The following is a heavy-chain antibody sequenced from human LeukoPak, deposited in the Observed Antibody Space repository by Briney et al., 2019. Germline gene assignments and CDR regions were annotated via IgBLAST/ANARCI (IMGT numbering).Heavy chain of an antibody. J-gene: IGHJ4*02. CDR2: IYYSGST. V-gene: IGHV4-59*08. CDR3: ARRNIEFDY. Sequence: SETLSLTCTVSGGSISSYYWSWIRQPPGKGLEWIGHIYYSGSTNYNPSPKSRVTISVDTSKTQFSLKLSSVTAADTAVYYCARRNIEFDYWGQGTLVTVSS. D-gene: IGHD2/OR15-2a*01. CDR1: GGSISSYY.